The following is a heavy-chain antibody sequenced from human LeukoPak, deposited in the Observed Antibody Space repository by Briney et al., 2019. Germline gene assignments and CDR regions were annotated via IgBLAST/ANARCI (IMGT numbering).Heavy chain of an antibody. CDR1: GYTFTGYY. J-gene: IGHJ4*02. CDR2: INPNSGGT. Sequence: ASVKVSCKASGYTFTGYYMHWVRQAPGQGLEWMGWINPNSGGTNYAQEFQGRVTMTRDTSISTAYMELSRLRSGDTAVYYCARVPRWELLVLDYWGQGTLVTVSS. V-gene: IGHV1-2*02. CDR3: ARVPRWELLVLDY. D-gene: IGHD1-26*01.